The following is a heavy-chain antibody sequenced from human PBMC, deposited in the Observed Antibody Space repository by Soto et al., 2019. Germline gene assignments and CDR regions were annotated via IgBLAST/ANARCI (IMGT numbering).Heavy chain of an antibody. CDR2: LSGSGTST. CDR3: AKATTNGGWFNPFDS. V-gene: IGHV3-23*01. D-gene: IGHD6-19*01. CDR1: GFSFVNYA. J-gene: IGHJ4*02. Sequence: GGSLRLSCAASGFSFVNYAINWVRQAPGKGLEWVSGLSGSGTSTYYADSVKGRFTISRDNSRDTLFLQMNSLTADDTAVYYCAKATTNGGWFNPFDSWGQGALVTVSS.